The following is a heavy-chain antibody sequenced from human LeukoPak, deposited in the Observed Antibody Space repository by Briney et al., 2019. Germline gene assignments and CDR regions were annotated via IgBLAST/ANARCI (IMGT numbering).Heavy chain of an antibody. CDR3: ARHVGYSPGDY. V-gene: IGHV4-4*02. J-gene: IGHJ4*02. D-gene: IGHD4-11*01. CDR2: VYYTGNT. Sequence: SGTLSLTCAVSGGSINRDNWWTWVRQPPGKGLEWIGEVYYTGNTHYNPSLQSRVTISVDKSKNQFSLDLSSVTAADTAVYYCARHVGYSPGDYWGQGTLVTVSS. CDR1: GGSINRDNW.